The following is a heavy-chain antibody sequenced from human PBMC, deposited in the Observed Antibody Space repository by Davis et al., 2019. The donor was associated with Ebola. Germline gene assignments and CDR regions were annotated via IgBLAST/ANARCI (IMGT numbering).Heavy chain of an antibody. CDR1: GFTFSSYW. CDR3: ARVEVQGVPDV. J-gene: IGHJ6*02. D-gene: IGHD3-10*01. Sequence: HTGGSLRLSCAASGFTFSSYWMHWVRQAPGKGLVWVSRINSDGSSTYYADSVKGRFTISRDNSKNTLYLQMNSLRAEDTAVYYCARVEVQGVPDVWGQGTTVTVSS. V-gene: IGHV3-74*01. CDR2: INSDGSST.